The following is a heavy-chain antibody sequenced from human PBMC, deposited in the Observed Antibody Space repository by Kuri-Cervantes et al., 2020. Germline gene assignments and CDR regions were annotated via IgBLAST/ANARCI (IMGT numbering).Heavy chain of an antibody. Sequence: GESLKISCAASGFTFSSYDMHWVRQATGKGLEWVSDITTGGDTYYSASVKGRFTISRENAKDSLFLQMNSLRAGDTAVYYCARDLSGYDERAVADAFDIWGQGTMVTVSS. V-gene: IGHV3-13*01. CDR1: GFTFSSYD. CDR2: ITTGGDT. CDR3: ARDLSGYDERAVADAFDI. J-gene: IGHJ3*02. D-gene: IGHD5-12*01.